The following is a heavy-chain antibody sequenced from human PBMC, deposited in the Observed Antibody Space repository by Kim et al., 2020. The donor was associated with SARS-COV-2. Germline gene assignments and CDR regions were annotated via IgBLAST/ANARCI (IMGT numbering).Heavy chain of an antibody. D-gene: IGHD1-26*01. J-gene: IGHJ5*02. CDR1: GFTFSSYA. Sequence: GGSLRLFCAASGFTFSSYAMHWVRQAPGSGLEWVAVISYDGSNKYYADSVKGRFTISRDNSKNTLYLQMNSLRAEDTAVFYCARGESYLSWFDPWGQGTLVTVSS. CDR2: ISYDGSNK. CDR3: ARGESYLSWFDP. V-gene: IGHV3-30*04.